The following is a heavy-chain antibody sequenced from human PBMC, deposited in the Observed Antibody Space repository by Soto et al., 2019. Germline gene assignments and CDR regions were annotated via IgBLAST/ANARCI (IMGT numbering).Heavy chain of an antibody. CDR3: ATLATAEIHTAAY. Sequence: EVQLVESGGALVQPGGSLRLSCAGSGFIFSAYWMSWVRHAPGKGLEWVAMISRGASGTHYVDSVKGRFTISRDNAKNSLYVQMNSLRVEDTAVYYFATLATAEIHTAAYWCQGTLGTVSS. D-gene: IGHD6-19*01. J-gene: IGHJ4*02. CDR2: ISRGASGT. V-gene: IGHV3-7*01. CDR1: GFIFSAYW.